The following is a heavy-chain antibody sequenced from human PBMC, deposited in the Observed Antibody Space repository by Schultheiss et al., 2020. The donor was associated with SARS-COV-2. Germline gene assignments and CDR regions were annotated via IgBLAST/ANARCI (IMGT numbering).Heavy chain of an antibody. V-gene: IGHV1-18*01. CDR1: GYTFTSYG. CDR3: ARLGSSGFYYYGMDV. Sequence: ASVKVSCKASGYTFTSYGISWVRQAPGQGLEWMGWISAYNGNTNYAQKLQGRVTMTTDTSTSTAYMELSSLRSDDTAVYYCARLGSSGFYYYGMDVWGQGTTVTVSS. D-gene: IGHD6-19*01. CDR2: ISAYNGNT. J-gene: IGHJ6*02.